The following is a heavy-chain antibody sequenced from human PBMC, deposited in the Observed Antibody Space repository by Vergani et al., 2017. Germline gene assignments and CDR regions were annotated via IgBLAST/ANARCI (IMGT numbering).Heavy chain of an antibody. D-gene: IGHD2-2*02. CDR1: GFTFSSYS. CDR3: ARGSGYCSSTSCYKRGYFDY. J-gene: IGHJ4*02. CDR2: ISSSSSYI. Sequence: EVQLVESGGGLVKPGGSLRLPCAASGFTFSSYSMNGVRQAPGKGLDWVSSISSSSSYIYYADSEKGLFNISRDNAKNSRYLQMNSLRAEDTAVYYCARGSGYCSSTSCYKRGYFDYWGQGTLVTVSS. V-gene: IGHV3-21*01.